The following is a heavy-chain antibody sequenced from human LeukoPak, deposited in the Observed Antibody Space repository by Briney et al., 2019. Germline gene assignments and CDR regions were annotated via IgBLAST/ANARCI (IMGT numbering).Heavy chain of an antibody. Sequence: PSETLSLTCTVSGGSISSYYWSWIRQPPGKGLEWIGYIYYSGSTNYNPSLKSRVTISVDTSKNQFSLKLSSVTAADTAVYYCARSVYGESRFDYWGQGTLVTVSS. V-gene: IGHV4-59*01. J-gene: IGHJ4*02. CDR1: GGSISSYY. D-gene: IGHD5/OR15-5a*01. CDR2: IYYSGST. CDR3: ARSVYGESRFDY.